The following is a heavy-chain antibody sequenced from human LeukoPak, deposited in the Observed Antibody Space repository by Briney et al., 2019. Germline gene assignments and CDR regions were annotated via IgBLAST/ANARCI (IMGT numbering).Heavy chain of an antibody. V-gene: IGHV3-66*01. CDR3: ARGPGSGSYSKGYFDY. J-gene: IGHJ4*02. Sequence: GGSLRLSCAASGFTVSSNYMAWVRQAPGKGLEWVSVIYSGGSTYYADSVKGRFTISRDNSKSTLYLQMNSLRAEDKAVYYCARGPGSGSYSKGYFDYWGQGTLVTVSS. D-gene: IGHD3-10*01. CDR2: IYSGGST. CDR1: GFTVSSNY.